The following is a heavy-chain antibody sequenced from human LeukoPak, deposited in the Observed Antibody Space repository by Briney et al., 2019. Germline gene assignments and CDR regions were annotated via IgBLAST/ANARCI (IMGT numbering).Heavy chain of an antibody. CDR1: GYTFTGYY. V-gene: IGHV1-2*02. D-gene: IGHD3-22*01. Sequence: ASVKVSCKASGYTFTGYYMHWERQAPGQGLEWMGWINPNSGGTNYAQKFQGRVTMTRDTSISTAYMELSRLRSDDTAVYYCARESTQNYYDSSGYCPYWGQGTLVTVSS. J-gene: IGHJ4*02. CDR2: INPNSGGT. CDR3: ARESTQNYYDSSGYCPY.